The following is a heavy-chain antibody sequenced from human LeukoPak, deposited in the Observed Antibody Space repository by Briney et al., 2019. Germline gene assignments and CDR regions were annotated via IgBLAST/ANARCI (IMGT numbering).Heavy chain of an antibody. CDR3: ASSLVTAALGAFDI. V-gene: IGHV3-48*04. D-gene: IGHD2-21*02. CDR2: ISSSGSTI. Sequence: GGSLRLSCAASGFTFSSYSMNWVRQAPGKGLEWVSYISSSGSTIYYADSVKGRFTISRDNAKNSLYLQMNSLRAEDTAVYYCASSLVTAALGAFDIWGQGTMVTVSS. CDR1: GFTFSSYS. J-gene: IGHJ3*02.